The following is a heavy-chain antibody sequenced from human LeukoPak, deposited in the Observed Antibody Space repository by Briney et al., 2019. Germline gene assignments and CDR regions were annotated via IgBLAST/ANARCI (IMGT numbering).Heavy chain of an antibody. D-gene: IGHD3-16*01. J-gene: IGHJ2*01. CDR2: INSDGSST. Sequence: GGSLRLSCAASGFTFNTYWIHWVRQAPGKGLVWVSRINSDGSSTTYADSVKGRFTIPRDNAKNTLYLQMNSLRAEDTAVYYCARPNYGWYFDLWGRGTLVTVSS. CDR1: GFTFNTYW. CDR3: ARPNYGWYFDL. V-gene: IGHV3-74*01.